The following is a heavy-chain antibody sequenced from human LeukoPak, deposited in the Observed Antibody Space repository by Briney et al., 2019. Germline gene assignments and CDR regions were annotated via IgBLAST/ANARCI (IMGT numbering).Heavy chain of an antibody. CDR3: AIQGYDFWSGYQLDY. D-gene: IGHD3-3*01. J-gene: IGHJ4*02. CDR1: GGSISSSNW. Sequence: SGTLSLTCAVSGGSISSSNWWSWVRQPPGKGLEWIGEIYHSGSTNYNPSLKSRVTISVDKSKNQFSLKLSSVTAADTAVYYCAIQGYDFWSGYQLDYWGQGTLVTVSS. V-gene: IGHV4-4*02. CDR2: IYHSGST.